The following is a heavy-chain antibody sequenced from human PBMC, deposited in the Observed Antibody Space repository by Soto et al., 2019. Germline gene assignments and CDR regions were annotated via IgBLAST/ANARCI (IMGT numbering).Heavy chain of an antibody. CDR3: ARAPSDYDSSGYPRALDY. D-gene: IGHD3-22*01. Sequence: ASVKVSCKASGYTFTGYYMHWVRQAPGQGLEWMGWINPNSGGTNYSQEFQGWVTITRDTSTSTAYMELSRLRSDDTAVYYCARAPSDYDSSGYPRALDYWGQGALVTVSS. V-gene: IGHV1-2*04. CDR2: INPNSGGT. CDR1: GYTFTGYY. J-gene: IGHJ4*02.